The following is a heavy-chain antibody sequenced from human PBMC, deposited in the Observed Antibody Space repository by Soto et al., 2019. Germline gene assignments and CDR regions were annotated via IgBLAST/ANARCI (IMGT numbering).Heavy chain of an antibody. V-gene: IGHV3-66*01. CDR1: GFTVISNY. Sequence: EVQLVESGGGLVQPGGSLRLSCAASGFTVISNYMHWVRQAPGKGLEWVSILYSGGNTYYGDSVKGRLSVSRDNSENTLYLQMNSLRAEDTAVYYCARAVTRRRDGMDVWGQGTTVTVSS. J-gene: IGHJ6*02. CDR3: ARAVTRRRDGMDV. D-gene: IGHD4-17*01. CDR2: LYSGGNT.